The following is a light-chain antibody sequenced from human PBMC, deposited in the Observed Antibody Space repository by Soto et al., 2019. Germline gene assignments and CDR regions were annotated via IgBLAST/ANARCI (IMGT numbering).Light chain of an antibody. J-gene: IGKJ2*01. Sequence: EIVLTQSPGTLSLPPGERATLSCRASQSVSSSYLAWYQQKPGQAPRLLIYGASSRATGIPDRFSGSGSGTDFTLTISRLEPEDFAVYYCQQYGSSPFMYTFGQGTKLEIK. V-gene: IGKV3-20*01. CDR1: QSVSSSY. CDR3: QQYGSSPFMYT. CDR2: GAS.